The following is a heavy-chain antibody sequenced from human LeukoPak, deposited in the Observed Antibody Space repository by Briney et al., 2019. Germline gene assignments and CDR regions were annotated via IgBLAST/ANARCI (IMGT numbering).Heavy chain of an antibody. V-gene: IGHV3-7*01. D-gene: IGHD2-2*01. CDR2: INQDGSEK. CDR3: ARGGVVIPAAADY. CDR1: GFTFGDYA. J-gene: IGHJ4*02. Sequence: GRSLRLSCTASGFTFGDYAMTWVRQAPGKGLEWVANINQDGSEKYYVDSVKGRFTISRDNAKNSLYLQMNSLRAGDTAVYYCARGGVVIPAAADYWGQGTLVTVSS.